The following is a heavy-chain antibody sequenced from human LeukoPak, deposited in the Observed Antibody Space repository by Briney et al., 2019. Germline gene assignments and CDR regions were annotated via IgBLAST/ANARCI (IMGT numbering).Heavy chain of an antibody. D-gene: IGHD6-6*01. J-gene: IGHJ6*02. CDR2: ISGSGGSI. CDR3: AKDYGSSVGNSYYGMDV. CDR1: GFTFSNYA. V-gene: IGHV3-23*01. Sequence: GGSLRLSCAASGFTFSNYALNWVRQAPGEGLEWVSEISGSGGSIYYADSVKGRFTIPRDSSKNTLYLQMNSLRAEDTAVYYCAKDYGSSVGNSYYGMDVWGHGTTVTVSS.